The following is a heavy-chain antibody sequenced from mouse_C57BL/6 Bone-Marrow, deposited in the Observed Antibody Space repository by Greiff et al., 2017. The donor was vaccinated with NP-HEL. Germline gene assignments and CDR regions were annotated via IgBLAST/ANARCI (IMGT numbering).Heavy chain of an antibody. V-gene: IGHV5-9-1*02. CDR3: TSQRIYYGSSHWYFDV. Sequence: EVKVVESGEGLVKPGGSLKLSCAASGFTFSSYAMSWVRQTPEKRLEWVAYISSGGDYIYYADTVKGRFTISRDNARNTLYLQMSSLKSEDTAMYYCTSQRIYYGSSHWYFDVWGTGTTVTVSS. J-gene: IGHJ1*03. CDR1: GFTFSSYA. D-gene: IGHD1-1*01. CDR2: ISSGGDYI.